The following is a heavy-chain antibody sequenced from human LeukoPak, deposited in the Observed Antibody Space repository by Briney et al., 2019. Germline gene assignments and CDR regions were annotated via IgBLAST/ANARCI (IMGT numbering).Heavy chain of an antibody. D-gene: IGHD6-19*01. Sequence: PGGSLRLSCAVSGFPFSFFEINWVRQAPGKGLEWVSNIASSGRTRYYADSVKVRFSISRDNAKNSLYLQMNTLRVENAGVYYCALLAVASDFDYWGQGALVTVSS. CDR3: ALLAVASDFDY. CDR1: GFPFSFFE. J-gene: IGHJ4*02. V-gene: IGHV3-48*03. CDR2: IASSGRTR.